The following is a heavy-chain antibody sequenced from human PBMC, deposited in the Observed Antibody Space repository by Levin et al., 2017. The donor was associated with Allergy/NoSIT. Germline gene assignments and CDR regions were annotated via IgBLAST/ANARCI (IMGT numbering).Heavy chain of an antibody. J-gene: IGHJ4*02. CDR3: ARDGAAAGDDFDY. Sequence: GESLKISCAASGFTFSSYWMNWVRQAPGKGLEWVANIKQDGSQKHYVDSVKGRFTISRDNAKNSLYLQMNSLRAEDTALYYCARDGAAAGDDFDYWGQGTLVTVSS. CDR2: IKQDGSQK. CDR1: GFTFSSYW. D-gene: IGHD6-13*01. V-gene: IGHV3-7*04.